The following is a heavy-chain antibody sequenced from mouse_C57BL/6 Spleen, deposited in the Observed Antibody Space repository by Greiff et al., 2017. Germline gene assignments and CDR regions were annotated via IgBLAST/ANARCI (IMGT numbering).Heavy chain of an antibody. Sequence: EVKLMESGGGLVKPGGSLKLSCAASGFTFSDYGMHWVRQAPEKGLEWVAYISSGNSTIYYADTVKGRFTIARDNAKNTLFLQLTSLRSEDTAMYYCARGDWYFDVWGTGTTVTVSS. CDR2: ISSGNSTI. V-gene: IGHV5-17*01. CDR1: GFTFSDYG. J-gene: IGHJ1*03. CDR3: ARGDWYFDV.